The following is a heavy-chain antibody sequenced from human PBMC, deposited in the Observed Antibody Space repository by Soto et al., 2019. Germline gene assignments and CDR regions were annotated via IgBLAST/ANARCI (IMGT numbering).Heavy chain of an antibody. CDR1: GGSMSSYY. V-gene: IGHV4-4*07. CDR3: ARGQRFSDWFDP. J-gene: IGHJ5*02. CDR2: VYSSGGT. D-gene: IGHD3-3*01. Sequence: SETLSLTXTVSGGSMSSYYWTWIRQPAGKGLEWIGRVYSSGGTHYNPSLKSRVTISLDTSKNQFSLRLLSVTDADTTVYYCARGQRFSDWFDPWGQGTLVTVSS.